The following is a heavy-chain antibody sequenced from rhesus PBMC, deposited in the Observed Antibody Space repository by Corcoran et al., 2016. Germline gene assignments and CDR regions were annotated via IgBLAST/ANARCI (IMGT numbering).Heavy chain of an antibody. J-gene: IGHJ4*01. CDR2: IYGSGSST. V-gene: IGHV4-169*01. CDR3: ARGLNFDY. CDR1: GAPISRSY. Sequence: QLQLQESGPGLVKPSEPLSVTCAVSGAPISRSYWRWIRPAPGKGLEWIGYIYGSGSSTNYNPSLKSRVTLSVDTSKNQLSLKLSSVTAADTAVYYCARGLNFDYWGQGVLVTVSS.